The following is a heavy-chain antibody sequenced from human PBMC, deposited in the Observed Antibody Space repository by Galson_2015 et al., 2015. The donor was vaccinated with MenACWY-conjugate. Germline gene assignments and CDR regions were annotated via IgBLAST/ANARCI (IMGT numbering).Heavy chain of an antibody. V-gene: IGHV1-18*01. Sequence: QSGAEVKKPGASVTVSCTASGYTFTSYGISWVRQAPGQGLEWMGWISAYNGNTNYAQKLQGRVTMTTDTSTSTAYMELRSLRSDDTAMYYCARDGGIVGATGEGDYWGQGTLVTVSS. CDR2: ISAYNGNT. D-gene: IGHD1-26*01. J-gene: IGHJ4*02. CDR1: GYTFTSYG. CDR3: ARDGGIVGATGEGDY.